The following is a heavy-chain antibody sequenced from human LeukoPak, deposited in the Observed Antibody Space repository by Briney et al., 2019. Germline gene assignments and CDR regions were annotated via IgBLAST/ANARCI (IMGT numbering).Heavy chain of an antibody. CDR3: ARRRQLERRLDY. Sequence: SETLSLTCAVYGGSFSGYYWSWIRQPPGKGLEWIGEINHSGNTNYNPSLKSRVTISVDTSKNQFSLKLSSVTAADTAVYYCARRRQLERRLDYWGQGTLVTVSS. CDR1: GGSFSGYY. CDR2: INHSGNT. D-gene: IGHD1-1*01. V-gene: IGHV4-34*01. J-gene: IGHJ4*02.